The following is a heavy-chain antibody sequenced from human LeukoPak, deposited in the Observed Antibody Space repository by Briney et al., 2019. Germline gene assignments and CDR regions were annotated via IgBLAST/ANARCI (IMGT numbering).Heavy chain of an antibody. CDR1: GGTFSSYA. V-gene: IGHV1-18*01. CDR2: ISAYNGNT. Sequence: GASVKVSCKASGGTFSSYAISWVRQAPGQGLEWMGWISAYNGNTNYAQKLQGRVTMTTDTSTSTAYMELRSLRSDDTAVYYCARDPGELSFDYWGQGTLVTVSS. D-gene: IGHD1-26*01. CDR3: ARDPGELSFDY. J-gene: IGHJ4*02.